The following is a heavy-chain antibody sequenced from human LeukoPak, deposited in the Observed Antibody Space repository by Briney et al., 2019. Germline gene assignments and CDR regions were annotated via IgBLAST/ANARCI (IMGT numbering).Heavy chain of an antibody. D-gene: IGHD4-17*01. J-gene: IGHJ5*02. Sequence: GSSVKVSCKASGGTFSSYAISGVRQAPGQGLEWMGRIIPIFGTANYAQKFQGRVTITTDESTSTAYMELSSLRSEDMAVYYCARGYGDYEERFDPWGQGTLVTVSS. CDR3: ARGYGDYEERFDP. CDR1: GGTFSSYA. V-gene: IGHV1-69*05. CDR2: IIPIFGTA.